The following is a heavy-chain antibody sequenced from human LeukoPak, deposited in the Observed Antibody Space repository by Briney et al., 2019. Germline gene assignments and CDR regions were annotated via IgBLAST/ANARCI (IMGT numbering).Heavy chain of an antibody. V-gene: IGHV1-2*02. CDR1: GYTFTGYY. Sequence: ASVKVSCKASGYTFTGYYMHWVRQAPGQGLEWMGWINPNSGGTNYAQKFQGRVTMTRGTSISTAYMELSRLRSDDTAVYYCAREGSYTNWFDPWGQGTLVTVSS. CDR3: AREGSYTNWFDP. D-gene: IGHD4-11*01. J-gene: IGHJ5*02. CDR2: INPNSGGT.